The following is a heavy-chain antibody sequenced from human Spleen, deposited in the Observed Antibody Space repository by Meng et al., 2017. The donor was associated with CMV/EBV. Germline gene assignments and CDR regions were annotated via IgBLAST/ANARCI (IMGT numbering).Heavy chain of an antibody. J-gene: IGHJ5*02. CDR2: MNPNSGNT. CDR1: TFTSYE. V-gene: IGHV1-8*03. Sequence: TFTSYEINWVRQATGQGLEWMGWMNPNSGNTGYAQKFKGRVTITGNTSINTAYMELSSLRSEDTAVYYCARGISMIVGDGLYHWFDPWGQGTLVTVSS. D-gene: IGHD3-22*01. CDR3: ARGISMIVGDGLYHWFDP.